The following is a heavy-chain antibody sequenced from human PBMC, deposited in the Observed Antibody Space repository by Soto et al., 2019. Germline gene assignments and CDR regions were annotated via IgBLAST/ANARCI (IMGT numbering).Heavy chain of an antibody. J-gene: IGHJ6*02. V-gene: IGHV5-51*01. CDR1: VYTFTNYW. CDR3: AASIFYYGMDV. Sequence: GESLKISCKGSVYTFTNYWIGWVRQMPGKGLEWMGIIYPGDSDTKYNPLFQGQVTISADKSITTTYLQWSSLKASDTAIYYCAASIFYYGMDVWGQGTTVTVSS. CDR2: IYPGDSDT.